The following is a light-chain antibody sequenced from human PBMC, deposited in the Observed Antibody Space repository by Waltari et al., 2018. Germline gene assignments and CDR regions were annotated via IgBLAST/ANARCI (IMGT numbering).Light chain of an antibody. CDR3: CSYAGSYIYV. CDR2: DVT. J-gene: IGLJ1*01. V-gene: IGLV2-11*01. Sequence: QSALTQPRSVSGSPGQSITIACAGTSSDVGGYDYVSWYQQYPGKAPKLIIYDVTTRPSGVPDRFSGSKSANTVSLTISGLQAEDEADYYCCSYAGSYIYVFGSGTKVTVL. CDR1: SSDVGGYDY.